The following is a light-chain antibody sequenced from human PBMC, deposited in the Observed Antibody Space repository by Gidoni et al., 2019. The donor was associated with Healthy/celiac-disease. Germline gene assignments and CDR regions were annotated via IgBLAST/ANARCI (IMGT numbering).Light chain of an antibody. CDR3: QQSYSTLPLT. V-gene: IGKV1-39*01. CDR2: AAS. J-gene: IGKJ4*01. Sequence: DIQMTKYPSSLSASVGDRVTITCRASQSISSYLNWYQQQPGKAPKLLIYAASSLQSGVPSRFSGSGSGTYFTLSISSLQPEDFATYYCQQSYSTLPLTFGGGTKVEIK. CDR1: QSISSY.